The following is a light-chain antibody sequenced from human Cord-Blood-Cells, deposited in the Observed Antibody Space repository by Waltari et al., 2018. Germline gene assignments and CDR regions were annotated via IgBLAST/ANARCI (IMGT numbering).Light chain of an antibody. CDR1: SSNIGSNY. J-gene: IGLJ3*02. Sequence: QSVLTQPPSASGTPGQRVTLSCSGSSSNIGSNYVYWYQHLPGTAPKLPIYRNNQRTARVPDRFSGSKLGTSASLAISGRRSEDEADYYCAAWEDSLSGRVFGGGTKLTVL. V-gene: IGLV1-47*01. CDR3: AAWEDSLSGRV. CDR2: RNN.